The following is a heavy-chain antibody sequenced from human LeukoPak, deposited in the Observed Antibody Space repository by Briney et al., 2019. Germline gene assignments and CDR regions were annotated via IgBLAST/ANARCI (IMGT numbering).Heavy chain of an antibody. CDR1: GGSFSGYH. CDR3: ASAYYDSSGYHDAFDI. Sequence: SETLSLTCAVYGGSFSGYHWTWIRQSPGKGLEWIGYIYYSGSTNYNPSLKSRVTISVDTSKNQFSLKLSSVTAADTAVYYCASAYYDSSGYHDAFDIWGQGTMVTVSS. CDR2: IYYSGST. J-gene: IGHJ3*02. V-gene: IGHV4-34*01. D-gene: IGHD3-22*01.